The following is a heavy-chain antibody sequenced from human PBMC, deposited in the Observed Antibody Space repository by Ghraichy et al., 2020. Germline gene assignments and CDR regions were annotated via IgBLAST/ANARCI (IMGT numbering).Heavy chain of an antibody. CDR3: AKHGGSYYYYGMDV. D-gene: IGHD1-26*01. J-gene: IGHJ6*02. CDR1: GFTFSSYA. V-gene: IGHV3-23*01. CDR2: ISGSGGST. Sequence: GGSLRLSCAVSGFTFSSYAMSWVRQAPGKGLEWVSAISGSGGSTYYADSVKGRFTISRDNSKNTLYLQMNSLRADDTAVYYCAKHGGSYYYYGMDVWGQGTTVTVSS.